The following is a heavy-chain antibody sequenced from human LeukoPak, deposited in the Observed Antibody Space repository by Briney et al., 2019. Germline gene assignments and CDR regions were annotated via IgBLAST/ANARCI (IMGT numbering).Heavy chain of an antibody. J-gene: IGHJ5*02. D-gene: IGHD3-3*01. V-gene: IGHV3-7*01. Sequence: GGSLRLSCAASGFTFSSFWMSWVRQAPGKGLEWVANIKQDGSEKYYVDSVKGRFTVSRDNAKNSLYLQMNSLRAEDTAVYYCARTYDFWSGQHPNWFDPWGQGTLVTVSS. CDR3: ARTYDFWSGQHPNWFDP. CDR1: GFTFSSFW. CDR2: IKQDGSEK.